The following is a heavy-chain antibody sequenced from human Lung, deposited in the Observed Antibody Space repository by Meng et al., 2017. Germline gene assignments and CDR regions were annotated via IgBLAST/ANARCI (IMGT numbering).Heavy chain of an antibody. Sequence: SETLSLTCTVPGGSISSYYWSWIRQPAGRGLEGIGRIYTSGSTNYNPSLKSRVTMSVDTSKNQFSLKLSSVTAADTAVYYCARETIGNVRTYYFDYWGQGTLVTVSS. D-gene: IGHD4-23*01. J-gene: IGHJ4*02. CDR2: IYTSGST. V-gene: IGHV4-4*07. CDR1: GGSISSYY. CDR3: ARETIGNVRTYYFDY.